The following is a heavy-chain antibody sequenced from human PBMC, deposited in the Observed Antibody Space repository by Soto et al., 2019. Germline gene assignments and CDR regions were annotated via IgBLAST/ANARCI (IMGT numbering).Heavy chain of an antibody. CDR1: GGTSSTYT. V-gene: IGHV1-69*08. J-gene: IGHJ4*02. D-gene: IGHD4-17*01. Sequence: QVHLVQSGAEVRKPGSSVKVSCKASGGTSSTYTISWVRQAPGQGLEWMGRIIAVLGITNYAQSFQGRVTITADKSTSTAYMELCSLRSEDTAVYYCAREEGTVTYDYWGQGTLVTVSS. CDR2: IIAVLGIT. CDR3: AREEGTVTYDY.